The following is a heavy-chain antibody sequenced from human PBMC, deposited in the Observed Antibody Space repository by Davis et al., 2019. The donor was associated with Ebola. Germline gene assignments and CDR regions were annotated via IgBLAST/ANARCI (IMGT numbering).Heavy chain of an antibody. V-gene: IGHV3-7*03. Sequence: GESLKISCAASGFTFSIHWMSWVRQAPGKGLEWVANIKEDGIEKYYVDSVKGRFTISRDNAKNSLYLQMNSLRGEDTAVYYCARDRLIDYWGQGTLVTISS. CDR2: IKEDGIEK. CDR3: ARDRLIDY. J-gene: IGHJ4*02. CDR1: GFTFSIHW.